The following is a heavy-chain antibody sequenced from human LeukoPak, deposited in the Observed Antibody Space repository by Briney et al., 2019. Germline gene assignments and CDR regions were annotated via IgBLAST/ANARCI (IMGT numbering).Heavy chain of an antibody. D-gene: IGHD2-2*01. CDR3: ARVVEVPTVGMMWLDP. CDR2: IYTSGST. CDR1: GGSISSYY. V-gene: IGHV4-4*07. J-gene: IGHJ5*02. Sequence: PSETLSLTCTVSGGSISSYYWSWIRQPAGKGLEWIGRIYTSGSTNYNPSLKSRVTMSVDTSKNQFSLKLSSVTAADTAVYYCARVVEVPTVGMMWLDPWGQGTLVTVSS.